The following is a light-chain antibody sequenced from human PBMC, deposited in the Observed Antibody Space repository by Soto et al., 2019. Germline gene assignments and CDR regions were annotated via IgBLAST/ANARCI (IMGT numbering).Light chain of an antibody. CDR2: EVT. CDR3: RSFTGSYTWV. Sequence: QSALTQPPSVSGSPGQSVTMSCTGSSSDVGAYNRVSWYRQPPGTAPKLMIYEVTHRPSGVPDRFSGSKSGNTASLTISGLQAEDEADYYCRSFTGSYTWVFGGGTKLTVL. CDR1: SSDVGAYNR. V-gene: IGLV2-18*02. J-gene: IGLJ3*02.